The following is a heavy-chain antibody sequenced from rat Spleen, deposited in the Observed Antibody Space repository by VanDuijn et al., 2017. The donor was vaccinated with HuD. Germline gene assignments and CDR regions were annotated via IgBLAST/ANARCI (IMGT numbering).Heavy chain of an antibody. V-gene: IGHV5S23*01. Sequence: EVQLVESGGGLVQPGRSLRLSCAASEFTFSNYDMAWVRQAPTRGLEWVASISPSGGSTYYRDSVKGRFTASRDNAKSTLYLQMDSLRSEDTATYYCARQGNTMRSWGQGVMVTVSS. CDR1: EFTFSNYD. D-gene: IGHD1-12*01. J-gene: IGHJ2*01. CDR3: ARQGNTMRS. CDR2: ISPSGGST.